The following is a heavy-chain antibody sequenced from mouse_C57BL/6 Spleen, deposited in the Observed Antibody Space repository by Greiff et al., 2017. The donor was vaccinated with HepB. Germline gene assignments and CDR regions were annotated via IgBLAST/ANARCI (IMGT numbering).Heavy chain of an antibody. CDR2: ISDGGSYT. Sequence: EVKLMESGGGLVKPGGSLKLSCAASGFTFSSYAMSWVRQTPEKRLEWVATISDGGSYTYYPDNIKGRFTISRDNAKNDLYLQMSHLKSEDTAMYYCARVGVTTVVAPFAYWGQGTLVTVSA. D-gene: IGHD1-1*01. CDR1: GFTFSSYA. J-gene: IGHJ3*01. V-gene: IGHV5-4*03. CDR3: ARVGVTTVVAPFAY.